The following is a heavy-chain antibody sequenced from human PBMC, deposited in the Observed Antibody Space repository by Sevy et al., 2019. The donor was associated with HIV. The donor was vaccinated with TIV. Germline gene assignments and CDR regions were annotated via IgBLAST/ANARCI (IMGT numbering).Heavy chain of an antibody. D-gene: IGHD2-8*01. CDR3: AREGCTKPHDY. J-gene: IGHJ4*02. CDR1: GFTFSKYS. CDR2: LSFGCGEI. V-gene: IGHV3-23*01. Sequence: GGSLRLSCAASGFTFSKYSMSWVRQPPGKGLEWVSTLSFGCGEINYADSVKGQFTISRDNSKRSVYLQMNNLSPEDTDVYYCAREGCTKPHDYWGQGTLVTVSS.